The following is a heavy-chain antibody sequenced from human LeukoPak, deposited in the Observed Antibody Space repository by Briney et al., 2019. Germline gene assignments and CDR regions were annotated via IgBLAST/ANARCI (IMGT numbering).Heavy chain of an antibody. D-gene: IGHD5-12*01. Sequence: GGSLRLSCAASGFIFSDYYMSWIRQAPGKGLEWVSYISSSGSTMYYTDSVKGRFTISRDNAKDLLYLQMNSLRAEDTAVYYCARDPGSGYEEHFDYWGQGTLVTVSS. CDR1: GFIFSDYY. CDR3: ARDPGSGYEEHFDY. V-gene: IGHV3-11*01. CDR2: ISSSGSTM. J-gene: IGHJ4*02.